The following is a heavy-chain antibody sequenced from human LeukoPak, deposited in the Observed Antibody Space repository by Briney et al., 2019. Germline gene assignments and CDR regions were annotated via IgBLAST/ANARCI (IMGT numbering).Heavy chain of an antibody. CDR1: GFTFDDYG. J-gene: IGHJ6*03. V-gene: IGHV3-20*04. CDR2: INWNGGST. CDR3: ARVQPEYYYYYYMDV. D-gene: IGHD2-2*01. Sequence: GGSLRLSCAASGFTFDDYGMSWVRQAPGKGLEWVSGINWNGGSTGYADSVKGRFTISRDNAKNSLYLQMNSLRAEDTAVYYCARVQPEYYYYYYMDVWGKGTTVTVSS.